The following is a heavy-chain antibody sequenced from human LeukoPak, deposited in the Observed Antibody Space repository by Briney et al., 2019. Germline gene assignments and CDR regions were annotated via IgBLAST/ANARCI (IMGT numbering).Heavy chain of an antibody. CDR1: GFTFSDYY. J-gene: IGHJ4*02. D-gene: IGHD2-2*01. CDR2: ITPSGTT. CDR3: AREYCSSTSCLYDY. V-gene: IGHV3-11*01. Sequence: GGSLRLSCTASGFTFSDYYMSWIRQAPGKGLEWVSYITPSGTTKYADSVKGRFTISRDNAKKSFYLQMNNLRAEDTAVYSCAREYCSSTSCLYDYWGQGTLVTVSS.